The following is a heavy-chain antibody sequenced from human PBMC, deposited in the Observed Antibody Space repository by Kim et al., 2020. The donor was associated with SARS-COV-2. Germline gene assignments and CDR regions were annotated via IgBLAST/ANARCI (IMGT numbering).Heavy chain of an antibody. CDR3: AGTVWFFFHY. J-gene: IGHJ4*02. D-gene: IGHD6-19*01. V-gene: IGHV3-48*03. Sequence: GGSLRLSCAASGFSFAGHEMPWVRQAPGKGLEWISFISGSGDIISYADSVKGRFTISRDNSNKTLFLQMNNLRVEDTAVYYCAGTVWFFFHYWCQGALV. CDR2: ISGSGDII. CDR1: GFSFAGHE.